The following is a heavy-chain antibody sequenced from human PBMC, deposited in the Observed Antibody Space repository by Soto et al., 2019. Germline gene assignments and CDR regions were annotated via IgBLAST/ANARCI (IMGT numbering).Heavy chain of an antibody. CDR1: GYTFTGYY. CDR2: IIPNSGGT. Sequence: ASVKVSCKASGYTFTGYYMHWVRQAPGQGLEWMGWIIPNSGGTNYAQKFQGRVTMTRDTSTSTAYMELSRLRSDDTAVYYCAGGAITPTCAPFDYWGQGTLVTVSS. CDR3: AGGAITPTCAPFDY. D-gene: IGHD1-1*01. V-gene: IGHV1-2*02. J-gene: IGHJ4*02.